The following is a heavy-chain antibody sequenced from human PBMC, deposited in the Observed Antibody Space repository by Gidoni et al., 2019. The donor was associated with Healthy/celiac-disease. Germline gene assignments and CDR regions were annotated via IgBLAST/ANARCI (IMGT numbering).Heavy chain of an antibody. D-gene: IGHD2-8*02. CDR3: AKDRPWSSDY. Sequence: EVQLLESGGGLVQPGGSLRIPCAASGSTFSSYAMSWVRLASGKGLECVSAISGIVVISYYADSVNGRFTISRAYSKNTLYLQMNSLRAEDTAVYYCAKDRPWSSDYWGQGTPVTVSS. CDR2: ISGIVVIS. V-gene: IGHV3-23*01. CDR1: GSTFSSYA. J-gene: IGHJ4*02.